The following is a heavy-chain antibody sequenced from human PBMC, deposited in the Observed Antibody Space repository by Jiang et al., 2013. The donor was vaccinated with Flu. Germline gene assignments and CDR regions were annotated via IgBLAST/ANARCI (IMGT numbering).Heavy chain of an antibody. CDR3: ARGSRGIAARPGEVLDY. CDR2: IIPILGIA. J-gene: IGHJ4*02. Sequence: TFSSYTISWVRQAPGQGLEWMGRIIPILGIANYAQKFQGRVTITADKSTSTAYMELNSLRAEDTAVYYCARGSRGIAARPGEVLDYWGPGNPGHRLL. D-gene: IGHD6-6*01. CDR1: TFSSYT. V-gene: IGHV1-69*02.